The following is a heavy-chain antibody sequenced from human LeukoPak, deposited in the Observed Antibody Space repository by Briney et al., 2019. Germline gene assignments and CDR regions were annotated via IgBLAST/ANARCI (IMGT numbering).Heavy chain of an antibody. CDR3: ARTGRHYDSSGYLKDAFDI. CDR1: GASVGSHQYY. CDR2: IYYSGAT. V-gene: IGHV4-30-4*01. Sequence: SQTLSLTCSVSGASVGSHQYYWSWIRQAPGKGLEYFGYIYYSGATFYSPALKSRVTISVDKSKNQFSLKLSSVTAADTAVYYCARTGRHYDSSGYLKDAFDIWGQGTMVTVSS. J-gene: IGHJ3*02. D-gene: IGHD3-22*01.